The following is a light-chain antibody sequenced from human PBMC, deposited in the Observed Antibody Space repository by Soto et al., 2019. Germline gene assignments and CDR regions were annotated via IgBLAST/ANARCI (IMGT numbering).Light chain of an antibody. CDR1: KNISSW. CDR2: DAS. J-gene: IGKJ1*01. V-gene: IGKV1-5*01. Sequence: DIQITQSPSTLSASVGDRVTITCRASKNISSWLAWYQQKPGKAPKLLIYDASSLESGVPSRFSGSGSGTEFTLTISSLQPDDFATYYCQQYNSYWTFGQGTTGDIK. CDR3: QQYNSYWT.